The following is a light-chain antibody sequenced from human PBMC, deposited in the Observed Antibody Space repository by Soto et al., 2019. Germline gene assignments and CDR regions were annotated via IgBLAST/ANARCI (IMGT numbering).Light chain of an antibody. CDR3: VLYMGSGSWV. Sequence: QTVVTQEPSFSVSPGGTVTLTCGLSSGSVSTSYYPSWYQQTPGQAPRTLIYSTNTLSSGVPDRFSGSILGNKAALAITGAQADDESDYDCVLYMGSGSWVFGGGTKLTVL. CDR1: SGSVSTSYY. J-gene: IGLJ3*02. V-gene: IGLV8-61*01. CDR2: STN.